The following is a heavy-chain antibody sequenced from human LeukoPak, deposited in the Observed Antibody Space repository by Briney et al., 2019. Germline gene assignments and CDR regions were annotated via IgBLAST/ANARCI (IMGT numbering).Heavy chain of an antibody. CDR1: GYTFTGYY. CDR3: ALGSSWHQDSNKIDY. V-gene: IGHV1-2*06. Sequence: PAASVKVSCKASGYTFTGYYMHWVRQAPGQGLEWMGRINPNSGGTNYAQKFQGRVTMTRDTSISTAYMELSRLRSDDTAVYYCALGSSWHQDSNKIDYWGQGTLVTVSS. J-gene: IGHJ4*02. CDR2: INPNSGGT. D-gene: IGHD6-13*01.